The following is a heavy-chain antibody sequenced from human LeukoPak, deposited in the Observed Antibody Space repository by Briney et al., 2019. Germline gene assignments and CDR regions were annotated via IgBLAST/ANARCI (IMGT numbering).Heavy chain of an antibody. D-gene: IGHD4-17*01. CDR1: GGTFSSYA. CDR3: AEDDYGDFAFDY. CDR2: IIPIFGTA. J-gene: IGHJ4*02. V-gene: IGHV1-69*06. Sequence: SVKVSCKASGGTFSSYAISWVRQAPGQGLEWMGGIIPIFGTANYAQKFQGRVTITADKSTSTAYMELSSLRSEDTAVYYCAEDDYGDFAFDYWGQGTLVTVSS.